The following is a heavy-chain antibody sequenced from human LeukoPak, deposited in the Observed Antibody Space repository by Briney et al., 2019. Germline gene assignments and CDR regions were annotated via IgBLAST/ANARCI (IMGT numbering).Heavy chain of an antibody. D-gene: IGHD1-14*01. V-gene: IGHV5-51*01. CDR1: GYSFTNFW. Sequence: GESLKISCKGSGYSFTNFWVGWVRQMPGKGLEYMRIIYPGDSDTRYSPSFQGQVTISADKSISTAYLQWSSLKASDTAMYYCARLVWPWESDLEDWGQGTLVTVSS. CDR3: ARLVWPWESDLED. J-gene: IGHJ4*02. CDR2: IYPGDSDT.